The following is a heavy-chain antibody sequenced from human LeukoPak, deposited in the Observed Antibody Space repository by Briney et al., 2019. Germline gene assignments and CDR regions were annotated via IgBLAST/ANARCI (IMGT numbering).Heavy chain of an antibody. V-gene: IGHV4-39*01. CDR1: GGSISSSSYY. Sequence: SETLSLTCTVSGGSISSSSYYWGWIRQPPGKGLEWIGSIYYSGSTYYNPSLKSRVAISVDTSKNQFSLKLSSVTAADTAVYYCARRYGDYPFDYWGQGTLVTVSS. J-gene: IGHJ4*02. CDR2: IYYSGST. D-gene: IGHD4-17*01. CDR3: ARRYGDYPFDY.